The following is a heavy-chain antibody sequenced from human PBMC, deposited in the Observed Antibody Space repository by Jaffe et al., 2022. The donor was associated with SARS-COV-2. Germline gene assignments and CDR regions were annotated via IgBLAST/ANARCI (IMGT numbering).Heavy chain of an antibody. Sequence: QVQLVQSGAEVKKPGASVRVSCKTSGFPFSKYYMHWVRQAPGQGLEWMGIINPGTDTTSYAQKFQGRVTMTRDTPTSTVYMQLSSLRSEDTAVYYCARDGAYREFDLWGQGTLVIVSS. CDR1: GFPFSKYY. D-gene: IGHD3-16*01. V-gene: IGHV1-46*01. CDR2: INPGTDTT. CDR3: ARDGAYREFDL. J-gene: IGHJ3*01.